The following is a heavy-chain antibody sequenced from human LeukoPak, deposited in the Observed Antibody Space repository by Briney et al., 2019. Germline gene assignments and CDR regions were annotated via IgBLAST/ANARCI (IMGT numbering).Heavy chain of an antibody. J-gene: IGHJ5*02. V-gene: IGHV1-2*02. Sequence: ASVKVSCKASGYTFTGYYMHWVRQAPGQGLEWMGWINPNSGGTNHAQKFQGRVTMTRDTSISTAYMELSRLRSDDTAVYYCARVFRPIFPPGGNWFDPWGQGTLVTVSS. CDR1: GYTFTGYY. D-gene: IGHD3-3*01. CDR3: ARVFRPIFPPGGNWFDP. CDR2: INPNSGGT.